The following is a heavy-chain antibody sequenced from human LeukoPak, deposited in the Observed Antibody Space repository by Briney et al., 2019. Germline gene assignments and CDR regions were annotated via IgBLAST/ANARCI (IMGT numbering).Heavy chain of an antibody. J-gene: IGHJ5*02. CDR1: GGSISSGGYS. V-gene: IGHV4-30-2*01. Sequence: PSQTLSLTCAVSGGSISSGGYSWSWIRQPPGTGLEWIGYIYHSGSTYYNPSLKSRVTISVDRSKNQFSLKLSSVTAADTAVYYCARGVGGGVVVPAVGWFDPWGQGTLVTVSS. CDR2: IYHSGST. CDR3: ARGVGGGVVVPAVGWFDP. D-gene: IGHD2-2*01.